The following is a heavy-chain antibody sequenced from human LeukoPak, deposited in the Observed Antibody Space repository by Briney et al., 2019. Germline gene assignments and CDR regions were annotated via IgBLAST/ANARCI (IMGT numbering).Heavy chain of an antibody. CDR1: GFTFSSYW. CDR3: ARDRITMVRVVIIKGPLDY. Sequence: GGSLPLSCAASGFTFSSYWMHWVRPAPGKGLVWVSRINSDGSSTSYADSVKGRFTISRDNAKNTLYLQMSSLRAEDTAVYYCARDRITMVRVVIIKGPLDYWGQGTLVTVSS. V-gene: IGHV3-74*01. CDR2: INSDGSST. D-gene: IGHD3-10*01. J-gene: IGHJ4*02.